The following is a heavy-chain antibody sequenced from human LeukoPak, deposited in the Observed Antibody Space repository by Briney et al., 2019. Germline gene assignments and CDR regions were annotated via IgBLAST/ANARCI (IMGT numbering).Heavy chain of an antibody. D-gene: IGHD3-10*02. CDR1: GHTFTGYY. CDR2: MNPNVGGA. CDR3: ARGVFGESLES. V-gene: IGHV1-2*02. Sequence: ASVKVSCKASGHTFTGYYVYWERQAPGQGLEWMGWMNPNVGGANFPRKFQGRVTVTSDPAISAAYMELRRLRSDDTAVYYCARGVFGESLESWGQGTLVTVSS. J-gene: IGHJ4*02.